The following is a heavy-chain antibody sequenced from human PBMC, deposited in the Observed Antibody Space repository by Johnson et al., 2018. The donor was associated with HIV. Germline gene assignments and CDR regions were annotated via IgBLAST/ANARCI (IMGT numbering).Heavy chain of an antibody. CDR1: GFSFSPYA. CDR2: ISHDGSKK. V-gene: IGHV3-30*04. D-gene: IGHD3-22*01. CDR3: AKELNVITMIVGSDAFDI. Sequence: HVQLVESGGGVVQPGRSLRLSCAASGFSFSPYALHWVRQTPGKGLEWVAVISHDGSKKYYADSVEGRFNIPRDNSKNTLYLQMNSLRAEDTAVYYCAKELNVITMIVGSDAFDIWGQGTMVTVSS. J-gene: IGHJ3*02.